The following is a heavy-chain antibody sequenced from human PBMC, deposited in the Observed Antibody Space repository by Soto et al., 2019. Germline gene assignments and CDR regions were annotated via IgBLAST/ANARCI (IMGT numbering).Heavy chain of an antibody. Sequence: SETLSLTCTVSRASISGCDYYWGWFRHPPGKGLAWTGSICSSGSTYYNPSLKSRVTISVDTSKNQFSLRLTSVTAADAAVYYCARHRRETGTYAQPLDCWGKGILVTVYS. D-gene: IGHD1-1*01. J-gene: IGHJ4*02. CDR1: RASISGCDYY. V-gene: IGHV4-39*01. CDR3: ARHRRETGTYAQPLDC. CDR2: ICSSGST.